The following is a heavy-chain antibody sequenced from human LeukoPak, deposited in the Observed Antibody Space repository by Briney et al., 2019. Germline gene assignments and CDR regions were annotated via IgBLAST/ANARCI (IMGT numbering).Heavy chain of an antibody. Sequence: ASVKVSCKASGGTFSSYAISWVRQAPGQGLEWMGRIIPIFGIANYAQKFQGRVTITADKSTSTAYMELSSLRSEDTAVYYCARTAPMNKYGSGSYYLDYWGQGTLVNVPS. D-gene: IGHD3-10*01. V-gene: IGHV1-69*04. CDR3: ARTAPMNKYGSGSYYLDY. CDR2: IIPIFGIA. CDR1: GGTFSSYA. J-gene: IGHJ4*02.